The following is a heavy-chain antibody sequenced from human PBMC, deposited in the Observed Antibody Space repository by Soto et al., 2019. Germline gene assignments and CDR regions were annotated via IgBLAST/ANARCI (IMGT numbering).Heavy chain of an antibody. J-gene: IGHJ4*02. CDR3: ARGARRWLQLRGGDY. V-gene: IGHV4-34*01. Sequence: PSATLALSCAVYGGSFRDYYWSWISPHPGKGLEWIGEINHSGSTNYNPSLKSRVTISVDTSKNQFSLKLSSVTAADTAVYYCARGARRWLQLRGGDYWGQGTLVTVSS. CDR1: GGSFRDYY. CDR2: INHSGST. D-gene: IGHD5-12*01.